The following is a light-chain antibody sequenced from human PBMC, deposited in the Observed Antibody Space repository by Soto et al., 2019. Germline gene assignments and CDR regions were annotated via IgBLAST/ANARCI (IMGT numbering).Light chain of an antibody. J-gene: IGLJ1*01. Sequence: QSGMTLHPSASLSPGKSVTISCTGTKNDIGVYDFVSLYQHHPGKAPRLIIYEVVQRPSGVPDRFSGSKSGNTASLTVSGLQAADEADYFCKSYAGSNTYVFGRGTKVTVL. V-gene: IGLV2-8*01. CDR1: KNDIGVYDF. CDR2: EVV. CDR3: KSYAGSNTYV.